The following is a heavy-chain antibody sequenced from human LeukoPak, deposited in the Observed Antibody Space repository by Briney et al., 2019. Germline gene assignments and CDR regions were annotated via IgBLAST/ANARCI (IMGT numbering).Heavy chain of an antibody. CDR3: SRDFVGADDS. Sequence: GGSLRLSCAASPFTFSKYRMHWVRQAPGKGLDWVSRINSDGTVISYADSVKGRFTISRDNAKNTLYLQMNSLRVEDTAVYYCSRDFVGADDSWGQGTLVTV. V-gene: IGHV3-74*01. J-gene: IGHJ5*01. CDR1: PFTFSKYR. D-gene: IGHD1-26*01. CDR2: INSDGTVI.